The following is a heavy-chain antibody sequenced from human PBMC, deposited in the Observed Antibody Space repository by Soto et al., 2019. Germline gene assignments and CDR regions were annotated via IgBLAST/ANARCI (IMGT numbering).Heavy chain of an antibody. V-gene: IGHV4-59*08. CDR2: IYYSGST. CDR3: ARRFGDGYNYYFDY. J-gene: IGHJ4*02. Sequence: SETLSLTCTVSGGSISSYYWSWIRQPPGKGLEWIGYIYYSGSTNYNPSLKSRVTISVDTSKNQFSLKLSYVTAADTAVYYCARRFGDGYNYYFDYWGQGTLVTVSS. D-gene: IGHD5-12*01. CDR1: GGSISSYY.